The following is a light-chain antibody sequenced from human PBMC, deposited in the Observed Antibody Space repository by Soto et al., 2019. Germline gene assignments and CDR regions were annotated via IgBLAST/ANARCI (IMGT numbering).Light chain of an antibody. J-gene: IGLJ1*01. Sequence: QSVLTQPPSASGTPGQRVTISFSGSSSNSGSNTVNWYQQLPGTAPKLLIYNNNQRPSGVPDRFSGSKSGTSASLAISGLQSEDEADYYCAAWDDSLNGLVFGTGTKVPVL. CDR3: AAWDDSLNGLV. CDR1: SSNSGSNT. CDR2: NNN. V-gene: IGLV1-44*01.